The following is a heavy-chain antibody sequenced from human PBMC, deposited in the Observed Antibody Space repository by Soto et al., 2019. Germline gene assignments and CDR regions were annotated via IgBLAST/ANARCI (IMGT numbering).Heavy chain of an antibody. D-gene: IGHD5-12*01. CDR1: GGTFGTYA. J-gene: IGHJ4*02. Sequence: SVKVSCKASGGTFGTYAFSWVRQAPGQGLEWMGGIIPIFHTATYAQKFQGRVTITADESTTTAYMALSSLRSEDTAVYYCVHRRDGYNSAFFDYWGQGTLVTVSS. CDR2: IIPIFHTA. V-gene: IGHV1-69*13. CDR3: VHRRDGYNSAFFDY.